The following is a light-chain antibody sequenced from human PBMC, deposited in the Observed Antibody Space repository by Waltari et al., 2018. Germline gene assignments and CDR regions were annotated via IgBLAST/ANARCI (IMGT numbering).Light chain of an antibody. CDR3: QQCGGSPPT. Sequence: IVLTQSPGILSLSPGDGATLPCRASQSVSNRYVAWYQQKPGQAPRLLIYDASSRATGTPDRFSGRGSGTDFALTISSLEPEDFAVYYCQQCGGSPPTFGGGTKVEIE. J-gene: IGKJ4*01. V-gene: IGKV3-20*01. CDR2: DAS. CDR1: QSVSNRY.